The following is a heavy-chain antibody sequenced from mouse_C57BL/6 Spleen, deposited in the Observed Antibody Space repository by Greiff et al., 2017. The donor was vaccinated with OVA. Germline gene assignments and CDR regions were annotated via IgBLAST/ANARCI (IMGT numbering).Heavy chain of an antibody. CDR1: GFSLTSYA. Sequence: VQLQQSGPGLVAPSQSLSITCTVSGFSLTSYAISWVRQPPGKGLEWLGVIWTGGGTNYNSALKSRLSISKDNSKSQVFLKMNSLQTDDTARYYCARNYYDYDDAMDYWGQGTSVTVSS. D-gene: IGHD2-4*01. J-gene: IGHJ4*01. CDR3: ARNYYDYDDAMDY. CDR2: IWTGGGT. V-gene: IGHV2-9-1*01.